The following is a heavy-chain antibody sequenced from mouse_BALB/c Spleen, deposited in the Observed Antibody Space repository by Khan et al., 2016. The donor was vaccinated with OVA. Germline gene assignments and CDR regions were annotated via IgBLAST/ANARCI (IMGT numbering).Heavy chain of an antibody. CDR3: ARGAYYRYEGVDY. CDR1: GYTFSSYW. V-gene: IGHV1-9*01. J-gene: IGHJ4*01. CDR2: ILPGSGST. Sequence: QVQLQQSGAELMKPGASVKISCKATGYTFSSYWIEWVKQRPGHGLEWIGEILPGSGSTNYNEKFKGKATFTADKSSNTAYMQINSLTSEDSAVDDCARGAYYRYEGVDYWGQGTSVTISS. D-gene: IGHD2-14*01.